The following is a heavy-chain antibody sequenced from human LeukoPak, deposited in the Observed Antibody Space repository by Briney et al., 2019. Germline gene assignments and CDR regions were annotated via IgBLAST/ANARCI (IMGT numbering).Heavy chain of an antibody. CDR3: SKDMVNFWSGYYGYYFDY. CDR1: GFTFSVHF. Sequence: GGSLRLSCAASGFTFSVHFMSWVRQAPGKGLEWVSGISWNSGSIGYADSVTGRFTISRDNAKNSLYLQMNSLRAEDTALYYCSKDMVNFWSGYYGYYFDYWGQGTLVTVSS. V-gene: IGHV3-9*01. CDR2: ISWNSGSI. D-gene: IGHD3-3*01. J-gene: IGHJ4*02.